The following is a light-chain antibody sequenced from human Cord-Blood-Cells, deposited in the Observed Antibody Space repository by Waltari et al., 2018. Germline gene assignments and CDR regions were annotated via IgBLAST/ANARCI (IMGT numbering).Light chain of an antibody. Sequence: EIVLTQSPATLSLSPGERATISCRASQSVRSYLAWYQPKPGQAPRLLIYDASNRATGIPARFSGSGSGTDFTLTISSLEPEDFAVYYCQQRSNWPPITFGQGTRLEIK. CDR3: QQRSNWPPIT. J-gene: IGKJ5*01. CDR2: DAS. CDR1: QSVRSY. V-gene: IGKV3-11*01.